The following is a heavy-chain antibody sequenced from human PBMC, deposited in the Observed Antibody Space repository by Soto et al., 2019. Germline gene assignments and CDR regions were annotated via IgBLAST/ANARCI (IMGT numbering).Heavy chain of an antibody. CDR2: IKYSGTT. J-gene: IGHJ5*02. D-gene: IGHD3-22*01. V-gene: IGHV4-39*06. CDR1: GGSISSSSCH. Sequence: SKTLSLTCTVSGGSISSSSCHWGWIRQPPGKGLEWIASIKYSGTTFYNPSLKSRVTLSVDTSKNQFALRLSSVTAADTAVYYCARAYYDTSGYSLDPWGQGTLVTVSS. CDR3: ARAYYDTSGYSLDP.